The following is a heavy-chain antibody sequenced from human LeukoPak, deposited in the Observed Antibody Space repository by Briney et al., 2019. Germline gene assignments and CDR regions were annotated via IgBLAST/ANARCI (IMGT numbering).Heavy chain of an antibody. CDR3: VRGYSFGPYGMDV. V-gene: IGHV3-64D*09. D-gene: IGHD2-15*01. J-gene: IGHJ6*02. CDR1: GFPFSSYA. CDR2: ISDSGGST. Sequence: PGGSLRLSCSACGFPFSSYAMHWVRQAPGEGLEYVSAISDSGGSTYYADSVKGRFTISRDNSKNTLYLQMSSLRAEDTAVYFCVRGYSFGPYGMDVWGQGTTVTFSS.